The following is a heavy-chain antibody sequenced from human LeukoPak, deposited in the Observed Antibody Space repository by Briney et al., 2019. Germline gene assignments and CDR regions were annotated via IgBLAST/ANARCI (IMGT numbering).Heavy chain of an antibody. V-gene: IGHV3-43D*04. J-gene: IGHJ4*02. CDR2: ISWDGGTT. Sequence: PGGSLRLSCAASGFTFDDYGMHWVRQPPGKGLEWVSLISWDGGTTYYAASVKGRFTISSDNSKHSSHMQINSLRAEDTALYYCAKKVEGYYFDYWGQGTLVTVSS. D-gene: IGHD5-24*01. CDR3: AKKVEGYYFDY. CDR1: GFTFDDYG.